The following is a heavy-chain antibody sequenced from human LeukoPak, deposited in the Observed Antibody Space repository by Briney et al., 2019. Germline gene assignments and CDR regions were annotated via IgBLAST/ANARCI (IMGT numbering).Heavy chain of an antibody. CDR1: GFTFSSYA. J-gene: IGHJ4*02. D-gene: IGHD4-17*01. V-gene: IGHV3-30-3*01. Sequence: GGSLRLSCAASGFTFSSYAMHWVRQAPGKGLEWVAVISYDGSNKYYADSVKGRFTISRDNAEKSLYLQMNSLRDEDTAVYYCVRDIPTWYGDYTRPDYWGQGTLVTVSS. CDR3: VRDIPTWYGDYTRPDY. CDR2: ISYDGSNK.